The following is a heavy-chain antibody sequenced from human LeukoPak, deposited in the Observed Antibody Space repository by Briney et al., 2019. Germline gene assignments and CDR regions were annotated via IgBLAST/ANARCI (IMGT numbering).Heavy chain of an antibody. D-gene: IGHD1-26*01. CDR1: GDSISSYY. CDR2: VSYNGST. V-gene: IGHV4-59*08. Sequence: PSETLSLTCTVSGDSISSYYWSWIRQPPGRGLEWIGYVSYNGSTNHNPSLKSRATISVDTSKKQFSLKLSSVTAADTAVYYCARRSLVRTVGYYYGMDVWGQGTTVTVSS. J-gene: IGHJ6*02. CDR3: ARRSLVRTVGYYYGMDV.